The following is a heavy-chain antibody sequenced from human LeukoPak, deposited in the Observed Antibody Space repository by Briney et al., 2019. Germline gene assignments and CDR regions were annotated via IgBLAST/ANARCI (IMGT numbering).Heavy chain of an antibody. CDR3: ATNPFYDSSGYRDY. J-gene: IGHJ4*02. D-gene: IGHD3-22*01. V-gene: IGHV1-24*01. CDR1: GYTLTELS. Sequence: ASVKVSCMVSGYTLTELSMHWVRQAPGKGLEWMGGFDPEDGETIYAQKFQGRVTMTEDTSTDTAYMELSSLRSEDTAVYYCATNPFYDSSGYRDYWGQGTLVTVSS. CDR2: FDPEDGET.